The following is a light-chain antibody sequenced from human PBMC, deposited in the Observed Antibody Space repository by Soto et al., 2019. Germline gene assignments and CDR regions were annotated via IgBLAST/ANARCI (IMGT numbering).Light chain of an antibody. CDR1: QSISSW. Sequence: DIQMTQSPSTLSASVGDRVTITCRASQSISSWLAWYQQKPGKAPKLLIYDASSLESGGPARFSGSGSGTVFPLTISSPQPDDFATYHCHHYSSYSPKYTFGQGTKLEIK. V-gene: IGKV1-5*01. CDR3: HHYSSYSPKYT. CDR2: DAS. J-gene: IGKJ2*01.